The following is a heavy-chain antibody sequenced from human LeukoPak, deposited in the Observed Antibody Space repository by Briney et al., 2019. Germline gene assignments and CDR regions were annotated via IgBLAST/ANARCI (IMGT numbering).Heavy chain of an antibody. CDR3: ARDGTTGYY. Sequence: GRSLRLSCAASGVTFSSYWMSWVRQAPGKGLEWVANIKQDGSEKYYVDSVKGRFTISRDNAKNSLYLQMNSLRAEDTAVYYCARDGTTGYYWGQGTLVTVSS. D-gene: IGHD1-14*01. CDR1: GVTFSSYW. CDR2: IKQDGSEK. J-gene: IGHJ4*02. V-gene: IGHV3-7*01.